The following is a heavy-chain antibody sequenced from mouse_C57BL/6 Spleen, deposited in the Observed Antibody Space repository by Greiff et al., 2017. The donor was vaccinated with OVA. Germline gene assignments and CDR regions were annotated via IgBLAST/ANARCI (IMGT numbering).Heavy chain of an antibody. J-gene: IGHJ2*01. CDR2: IYPRDGST. Sequence: VKLMESDAELVKPGASVKISCKVSGYTFTDHTIHWMKQRPEQGLEWIGYIYPRDGSTKYNEKFKGKATLTADKSSSTAYMQLNSLTSEDSAVYFCAHYGNYAYFDYWGQGTTLTVSS. D-gene: IGHD2-1*01. CDR1: GYTFTDHT. V-gene: IGHV1-78*01. CDR3: AHYGNYAYFDY.